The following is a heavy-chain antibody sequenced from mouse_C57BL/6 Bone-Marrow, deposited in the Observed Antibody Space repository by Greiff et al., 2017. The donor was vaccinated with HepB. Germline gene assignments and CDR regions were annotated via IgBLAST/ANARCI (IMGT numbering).Heavy chain of an antibody. CDR1: GFTFSSYA. V-gene: IGHV5-4*01. Sequence: EVKLEESGGGLVKPGGSLKLSCAASGFTFSSYAMSWVRQTPEKRLEWVATISDGGSYTYYPDNVKGRFTISRDNAKNNLYLQMSHLKSEDTAMYYCAREGLLRPFAYWGQGTLVTVSA. CDR2: ISDGGSYT. D-gene: IGHD1-2*01. CDR3: AREGLLRPFAY. J-gene: IGHJ3*01.